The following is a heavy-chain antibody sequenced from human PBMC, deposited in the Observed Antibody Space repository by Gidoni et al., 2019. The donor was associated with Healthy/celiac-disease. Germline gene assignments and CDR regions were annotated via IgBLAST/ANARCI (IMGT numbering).Heavy chain of an antibody. CDR1: GFTFISYA. Sequence: EVQLLESGGGLVQPGGSLRLSCAASGFTFISYAMSWVRQAPGKGLQWVSAISGSGGSTYYADSVKGRFTISRDNSKNTLYLQMNSLRAEDTAVYYCAKDVTYYDYVWGSFHFDYWGQGTLVTVSS. CDR3: AKDVTYYDYVWGSFHFDY. D-gene: IGHD3-16*01. J-gene: IGHJ4*02. V-gene: IGHV3-23*01. CDR2: ISGSGGST.